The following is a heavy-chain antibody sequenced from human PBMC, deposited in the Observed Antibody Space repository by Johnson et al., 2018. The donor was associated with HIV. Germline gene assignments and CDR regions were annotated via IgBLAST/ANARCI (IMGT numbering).Heavy chain of an antibody. J-gene: IGHJ3*02. Sequence: QVQLVESGGGVVQPGRSLRLSCIASGFTFSRCGMHWVRQAPGKGLEWVALISYDGSNKYYADSVKGRFTISRDNSKNTLYLQMNSQRAEDTAVYYCARDRCSSTSCIDAFDIWGQGTMVTVSS. CDR1: GFTFSRCG. D-gene: IGHD2-2*01. V-gene: IGHV3-30*03. CDR2: ISYDGSNK. CDR3: ARDRCSSTSCIDAFDI.